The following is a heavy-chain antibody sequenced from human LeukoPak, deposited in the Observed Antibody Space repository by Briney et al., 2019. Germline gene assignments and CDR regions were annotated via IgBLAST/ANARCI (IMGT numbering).Heavy chain of an antibody. J-gene: IGHJ4*02. D-gene: IGHD2-2*01. CDR1: GYTFTGYY. V-gene: IGHV1-2*02. Sequence: GASVKVSCKASGYTFTGYYMHWVRQAPGQGLEWMGWINPNSGGTNYAQKFQGRVTMTRDTSISTAYMELSRLRSDDTAVYYCARATVTVVVPLDYWGQGTLVTVSS. CDR3: ARATVTVVVPLDY. CDR2: INPNSGGT.